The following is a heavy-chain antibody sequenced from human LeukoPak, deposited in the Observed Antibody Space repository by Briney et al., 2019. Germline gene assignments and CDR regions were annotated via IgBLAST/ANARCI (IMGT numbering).Heavy chain of an antibody. J-gene: IGHJ6*03. D-gene: IGHD6-13*01. Sequence: GGSLRLSCAASGFTVSANYMTWVRQAPGKGLEWVSVIYSGGSTYYADSVKGRFTISRDNSKNTLYLQMYSLRAEDTAVYYCARGISIAAAVAYYMDVWGKGTTVTVSS. CDR3: ARGISIAAAVAYYMDV. CDR1: GFTVSANY. V-gene: IGHV3-53*01. CDR2: IYSGGST.